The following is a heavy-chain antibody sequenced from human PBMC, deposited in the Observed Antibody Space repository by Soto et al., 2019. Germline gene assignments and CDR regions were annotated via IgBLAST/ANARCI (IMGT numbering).Heavy chain of an antibody. J-gene: IGHJ1*01. Sequence: GASVKVSCKASGGTFSSYAMTWVRQAPGTGLEWVSVIYSGGSTYYADSVKGRFTISRDNSKNTLYLQMNSLRAEDTAVYYCARDRVESGYPEYFQHWGQGTLVTVSS. CDR2: IYSGGST. CDR3: ARDRVESGYPEYFQH. V-gene: IGHV3-53*01. D-gene: IGHD3-22*01. CDR1: GGTFSSYA.